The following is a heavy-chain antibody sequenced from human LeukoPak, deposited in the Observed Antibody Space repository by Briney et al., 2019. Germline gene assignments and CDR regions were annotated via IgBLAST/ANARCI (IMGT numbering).Heavy chain of an antibody. D-gene: IGHD3-22*01. CDR2: IYYSGST. CDR3: ARTYYYDSSVYYPDAFDI. Sequence: SETLSLTCTVSGGSISSSSYYWGWIRQPPGKGLEWIGSIYYSGSTYYNPSLKSRVTISVDTSKNQFSLKLSSVTAADTAVYYCARTYYYDSSVYYPDAFDIWGQGTMVTVSS. CDR1: GGSISSSSYY. V-gene: IGHV4-39*01. J-gene: IGHJ3*02.